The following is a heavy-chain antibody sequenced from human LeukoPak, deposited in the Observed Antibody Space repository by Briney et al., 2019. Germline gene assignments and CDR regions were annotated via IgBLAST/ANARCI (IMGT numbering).Heavy chain of an antibody. CDR1: GFTFRSYS. Sequence: GGSLRLSCSASGFTFRSYSMNGVRPAPRRGLEGVSSISSSGSYIYYADSVKGQFTVSRDNANKSLYLQLNSRRAEDTAVYFYAREPNYGLNVDYWGQGTLVTVSS. J-gene: IGHJ4*02. CDR3: AREPNYGLNVDY. D-gene: IGHD3-10*01. V-gene: IGHV3-21*01. CDR2: ISSSGSYI.